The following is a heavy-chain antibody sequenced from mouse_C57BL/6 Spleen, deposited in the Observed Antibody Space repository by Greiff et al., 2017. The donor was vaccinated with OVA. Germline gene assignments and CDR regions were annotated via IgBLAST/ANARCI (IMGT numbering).Heavy chain of an antibody. V-gene: IGHV1-26*01. Sequence: EVQLQQSGPELVKPGASVKISCKASGYTFTDYYMNWVKQSHGKSLEWIGDINPNNGGTSYNQKFKGKATLTVDKSSSTAYMELRSLTSEDSAVYYCARGGRPPFAYWGQGTLVTVSA. CDR2: INPNNGGT. CDR3: ARGGRPPFAY. J-gene: IGHJ3*01. CDR1: GYTFTDYY.